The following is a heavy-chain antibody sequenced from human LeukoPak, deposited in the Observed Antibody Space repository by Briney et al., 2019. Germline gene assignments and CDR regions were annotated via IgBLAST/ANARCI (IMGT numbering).Heavy chain of an antibody. D-gene: IGHD4-17*01. CDR3: VRDFSTVTTAYLHH. J-gene: IGHJ1*01. CDR1: GFTFSSYS. Sequence: PGGSLRLSCAASGFTFSSYSMNWVRQALGKGLEWVSSISSSSRHIYYADSVKGRFTIFRDDAKNSLFLQMDSLRVEDTAMYYCVRDFSTVTTAYLHHWGQGTVLTVSS. V-gene: IGHV3-21*04. CDR2: ISSSSRHI.